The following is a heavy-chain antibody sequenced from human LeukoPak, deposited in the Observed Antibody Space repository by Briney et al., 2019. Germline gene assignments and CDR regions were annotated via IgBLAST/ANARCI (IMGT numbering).Heavy chain of an antibody. CDR3: AKDGRVVRGRFDY. V-gene: IGHV3-30*02. J-gene: IGHJ4*02. D-gene: IGHD3-16*02. CDR2: IRYDGRNK. CDR1: GFTFSTYG. Sequence: GGSLRLSCAASGFTFSTYGMHWVRQAPGKGLEWVAFIRYDGRNKYYADSVKGRFTISRDNSKNTLCLQMNSLRAEDTAVYYCAKDGRVVRGRFDYWGQGTLVTVSS.